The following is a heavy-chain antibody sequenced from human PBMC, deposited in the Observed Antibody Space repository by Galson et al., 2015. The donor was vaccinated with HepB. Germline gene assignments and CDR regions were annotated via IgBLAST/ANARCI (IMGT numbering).Heavy chain of an antibody. J-gene: IGHJ4*02. D-gene: IGHD6-19*01. CDR2: ISGSGAFT. CDR1: GFNFKSHT. Sequence: SLRLSGAASGFNFKSHTMTWVRQAPGKGLQWVSSISGSGAFTYYADAVKGRFTISRDNSRNTLYLQMNSLRAEDTAVYFCAKDSVSGSYLPTYFDHWGQGALVTVSS. V-gene: IGHV3-23*01. CDR3: AKDSVSGSYLPTYFDH.